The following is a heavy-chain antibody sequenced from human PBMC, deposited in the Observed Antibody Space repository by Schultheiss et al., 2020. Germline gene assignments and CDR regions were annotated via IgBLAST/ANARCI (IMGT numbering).Heavy chain of an antibody. CDR3: ARYLRGYSSGLRIYFDY. Sequence: GGSLKISCKGSGYTFSKWIGWVRQMPGKGLEWMGIIYPDDSDTRYSPSFQGQVTISADKSISTAYLQWGSLKASDTAMYNCARYLRGYSSGLRIYFDYWGQGTLVTVSS. V-gene: IGHV5-51*01. D-gene: IGHD5-18*01. J-gene: IGHJ4*02. CDR2: IYPDDSDT. CDR1: GYTFSKW.